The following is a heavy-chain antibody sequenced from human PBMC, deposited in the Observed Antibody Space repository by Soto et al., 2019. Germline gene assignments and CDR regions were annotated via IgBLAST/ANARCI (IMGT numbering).Heavy chain of an antibody. D-gene: IGHD5-18*01. V-gene: IGHV1-69*05. CDR1: GCNFSSNG. J-gene: IGHJ5*02. CDR3: AGASDSTWYNWLDP. CDR2: IIPTFGTT. Sequence: SVKVSCKAPGCNFSSNGIRWVRQAPGQGLEFMGGIIPTFGTTNYAHKFRGRVTITTDESTGTAYMELSSLRSDDTAVYYCAGASDSTWYNWLDPWGQGTLVTVSS.